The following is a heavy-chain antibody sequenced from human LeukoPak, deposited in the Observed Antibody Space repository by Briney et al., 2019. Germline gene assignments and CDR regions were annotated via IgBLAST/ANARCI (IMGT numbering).Heavy chain of an antibody. D-gene: IGHD1-26*01. CDR1: GFTFSSYA. Sequence: PGGSLRLSCAASGFTFSSYAMHWVRQAPGRGLEWVAVISYDGSNKYYADSVKGRFTISRDNSKNTLYLQMNSLRAEDTAVFYCARDAHSIVGATLNFDFWGQGTLVTVSS. J-gene: IGHJ4*02. V-gene: IGHV3-30-3*01. CDR3: ARDAHSIVGATLNFDF. CDR2: ISYDGSNK.